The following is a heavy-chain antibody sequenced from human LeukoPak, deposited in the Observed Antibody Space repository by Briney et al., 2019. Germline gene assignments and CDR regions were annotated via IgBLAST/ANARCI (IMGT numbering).Heavy chain of an antibody. CDR2: INHSGST. CDR1: GGSFSGYY. Sequence: PSETLSLTCAVHGGSFSGYYWSWIRQPPGKGLEWIGEINHSGSTNYNPSLKSRVTISVDTSKNQFSLKLSSVTAADTAVYYCARGLKGLRYFDWLDYYFDYWGQGTLVTVSS. D-gene: IGHD3-9*01. V-gene: IGHV4-34*01. J-gene: IGHJ4*02. CDR3: ARGLKGLRYFDWLDYYFDY.